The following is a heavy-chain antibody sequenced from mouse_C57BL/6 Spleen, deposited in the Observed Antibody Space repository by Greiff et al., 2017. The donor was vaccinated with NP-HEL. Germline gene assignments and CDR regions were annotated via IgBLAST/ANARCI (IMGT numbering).Heavy chain of an antibody. CDR3: ARKAIYYDYDDWYFDV. Sequence: ESGPGLVKPSQSLSLTCSVTGYSITSGYYWNWIRQFPGNKLEWMGYISYDGSNNYNPSLKNRISITRDTSKNQFFLKLNSVTTEDTATYYCARKAIYYDYDDWYFDVWGTGTTVTVSS. J-gene: IGHJ1*03. V-gene: IGHV3-6*01. D-gene: IGHD2-4*01. CDR2: ISYDGSN. CDR1: GYSITSGYY.